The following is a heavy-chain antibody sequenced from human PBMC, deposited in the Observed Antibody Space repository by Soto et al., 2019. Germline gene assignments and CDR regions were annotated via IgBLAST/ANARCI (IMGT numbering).Heavy chain of an antibody. CDR2: ISYDGSNK. J-gene: IGHJ4*02. CDR3: AKGPTGGLHY. D-gene: IGHD2-8*02. Sequence: LRLSCAASGFTFSSYGMHWVRQAPGKGLEWVAVISYDGSNKYYADSVKGRFTISRDNSKNTLYLQMNSLRAEDTAVYYCAKGPTGGLHYWGQGTLVTVSS. CDR1: GFTFSSYG. V-gene: IGHV3-30*18.